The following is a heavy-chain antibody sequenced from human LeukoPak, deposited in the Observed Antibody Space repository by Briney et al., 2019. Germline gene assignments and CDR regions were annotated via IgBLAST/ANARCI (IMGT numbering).Heavy chain of an antibody. CDR1: GYTFTSYG. CDR2: ISAYNGNT. Sequence: ASVKVSCKASGYTFTSYGISWVRQAPGQGLEWMGWISAYNGNTNYAQKLQGRVTMTTDTSTSTAYMELRSLRSDDTAVYYCARDPLNYYDSSGSNNWFDPWGQGTLVTVSP. V-gene: IGHV1-18*01. CDR3: ARDPLNYYDSSGSNNWFDP. D-gene: IGHD3-22*01. J-gene: IGHJ5*02.